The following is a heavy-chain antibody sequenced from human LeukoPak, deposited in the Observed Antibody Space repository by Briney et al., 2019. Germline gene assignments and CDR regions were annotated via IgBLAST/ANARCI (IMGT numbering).Heavy chain of an antibody. Sequence: SQTLSLTFAISGDSVSINSAAWNWIRQSPSRGLEWLGRTYYRSKWYNHYAVSVKSRITINPDTSNNHVSLQLNSVTPEDTAVYYCARSNSGTIDYWGQGTLVTVSS. CDR1: GDSVSINSAA. D-gene: IGHD6-19*01. V-gene: IGHV6-1*01. J-gene: IGHJ4*02. CDR3: ARSNSGTIDY. CDR2: TYYRSKWYN.